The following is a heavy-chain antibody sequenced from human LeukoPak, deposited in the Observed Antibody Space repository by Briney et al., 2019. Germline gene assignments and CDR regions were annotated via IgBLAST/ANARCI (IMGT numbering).Heavy chain of an antibody. CDR1: GFTFSDYY. D-gene: IGHD5-18*01. CDR2: ISGSGSIM. J-gene: IGHJ5*02. Sequence: GGSLRLSCAVSGFTFSDYYMSWIRQAPGKGLEWISHISGSGSIMYYADSVKGRFTISRDNAKNSLYLQMNSLRVEDTAVYYCARDNGNSYGHNWFDPWGQGTLVTVPS. CDR3: ARDNGNSYGHNWFDP. V-gene: IGHV3-11*01.